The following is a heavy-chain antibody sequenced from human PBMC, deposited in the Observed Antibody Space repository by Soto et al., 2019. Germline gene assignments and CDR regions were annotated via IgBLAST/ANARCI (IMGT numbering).Heavy chain of an antibody. D-gene: IGHD5-18*01. CDR1: GFTFSSYA. V-gene: IGHV3-23*01. J-gene: IGHJ4*02. Sequence: EVQLLESGGGLVQPGGSLRLSCAASGFTFSSYAMSWVRQAPGKGLEWVSAISGSGGSTYYADSVKGRFTISRDNSKNTLYLQMNSLRAEDTAVYYCARTPRGYSYGYSDYWGQGTLVTVSS. CDR3: ARTPRGYSYGYSDY. CDR2: ISGSGGST.